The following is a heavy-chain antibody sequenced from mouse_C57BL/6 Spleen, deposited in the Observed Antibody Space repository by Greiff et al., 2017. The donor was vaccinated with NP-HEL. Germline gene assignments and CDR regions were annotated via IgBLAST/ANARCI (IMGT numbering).Heavy chain of an antibody. V-gene: IGHV1-61*01. D-gene: IGHD1-1*01. CDR3: ARYGSSSDY. J-gene: IGHJ2*01. CDR1: GYTFTSYW. CDR2: IYPSDSET. Sequence: QVQLKQPGAELVRPGSSVKLSCKASGYTFTSYWMDWVKQRPGQGLEWIGNIYPSDSETHYNQKFKDKATLTVDKSSSTAYMQLSSLTSEDSAVYYCARYGSSSDYWGQGTTLTVSS.